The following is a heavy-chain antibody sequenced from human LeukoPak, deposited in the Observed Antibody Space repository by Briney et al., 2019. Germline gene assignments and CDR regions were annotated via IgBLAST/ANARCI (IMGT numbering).Heavy chain of an antibody. CDR3: ARWEIRGTAHKLDY. J-gene: IGHJ4*02. D-gene: IGHD1-7*01. CDR1: GGSISSGGYY. Sequence: ETLSLTCTVSGGSISSGGYYWSWIRQHPGKGLEWVANINQDGSAKYFVDSVKGRFTISRDNAKNSMYLQMNSLRAEDTAVYYCARWEIRGTAHKLDYWGQGTLVTVSS. CDR2: INQDGSAK. V-gene: IGHV3-7*01.